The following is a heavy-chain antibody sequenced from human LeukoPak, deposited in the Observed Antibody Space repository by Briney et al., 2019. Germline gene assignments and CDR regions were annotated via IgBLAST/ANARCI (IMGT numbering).Heavy chain of an antibody. J-gene: IGHJ4*02. V-gene: IGHV4-39*01. CDR1: GGSISSSSYY. CDR2: IYYSGST. Sequence: KPSETLSPTCTVSGGSISSSSYYWGWIRQPPGKGLEWIGSIYYSGSTYYNPSLKSRVTISVDTSKNQFSLRLSSVTAADTAVYYCARWALGNFDYWGQGTLVTVSS. CDR3: ARWALGNFDY. D-gene: IGHD7-27*01.